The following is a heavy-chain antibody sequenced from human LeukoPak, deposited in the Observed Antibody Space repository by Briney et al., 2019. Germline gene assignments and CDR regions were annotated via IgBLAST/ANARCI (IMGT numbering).Heavy chain of an antibody. V-gene: IGHV4-59*01. CDR1: GVSISSYY. CDR2: IYDSGST. Sequence: SETLSLTCTVSGVSISSYYWSWIRQAPGKGLEWIGNIYDSGSTNYNPSLKSRVTISVDTSKNQCSLKLSSVTAADTAVYYCARQSISGSSLSYFDYWGQGTLVNVSS. J-gene: IGHJ4*02. D-gene: IGHD3-22*01. CDR3: ARQSISGSSLSYFDY.